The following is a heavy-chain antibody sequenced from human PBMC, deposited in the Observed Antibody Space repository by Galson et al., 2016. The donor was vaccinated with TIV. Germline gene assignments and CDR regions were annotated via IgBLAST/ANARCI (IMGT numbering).Heavy chain of an antibody. CDR1: GFTFITYE. CDR3: ARGSGHYDRSGFTTYFDF. V-gene: IGHV3-48*03. J-gene: IGHJ4*02. CDR2: ITGSGNNI. Sequence: SLRLSCAASGFTFITYEMNWVRQAPGKGLEWVSYITGSGNNIFYADSVQGRFTITRDNAKQSLYLQMNNMRAEDTAIYYCARGSGHYDRSGFTTYFDFWGQGAQVTVSS. D-gene: IGHD3-22*01.